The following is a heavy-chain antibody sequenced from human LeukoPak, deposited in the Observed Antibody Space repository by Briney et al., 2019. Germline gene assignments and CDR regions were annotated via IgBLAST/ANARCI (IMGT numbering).Heavy chain of an antibody. D-gene: IGHD6-19*01. V-gene: IGHV3-30-3*01. CDR2: ISYDGSNK. Sequence: GGSLRLSCAASGFTFSSYAMHSVRQAPGKGLEWVAVISYDGSNKYYADSVKGRFTISRDNSKNTLYLQMNSLRAEDTAVYYCASPIAVAGTEWFDPWGQGTLVTVSS. J-gene: IGHJ5*02. CDR1: GFTFSSYA. CDR3: ASPIAVAGTEWFDP.